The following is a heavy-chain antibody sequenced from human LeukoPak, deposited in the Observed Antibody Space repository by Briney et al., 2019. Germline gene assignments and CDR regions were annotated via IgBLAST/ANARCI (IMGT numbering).Heavy chain of an antibody. CDR3: GRGNFPHCSGDCFDS. V-gene: IGHV3-33*01. CDR1: GFTFNNYG. J-gene: IGHJ4*02. D-gene: IGHD2-21*02. CDR2: IWFDGSDT. Sequence: GGSLRLSCAASGFTFNNYGMHWVRQAPGKGLEWVAVIWFDGSDTRYADSVKGRFTISRDDSRNTGHLQMNSLRVEDTAVYYCGRGNFPHCSGDCFDSWGQGTLVTVSS.